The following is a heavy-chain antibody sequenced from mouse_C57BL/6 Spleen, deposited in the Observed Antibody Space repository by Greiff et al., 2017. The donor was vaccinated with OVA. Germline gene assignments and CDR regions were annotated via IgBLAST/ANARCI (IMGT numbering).Heavy chain of an antibody. CDR3: ARSYSNSYYFDY. CDR1: GYTFTSYW. CDR2: IDPSDSYT. V-gene: IGHV1-69*01. J-gene: IGHJ2*01. D-gene: IGHD2-5*01. Sequence: QVQLQQSGAELVMPGASVKLSCKASGYTFTSYWMHWVKQRPGQGLEWIGEIDPSDSYTNYNQKFKGKSTLTVDKSSSTAYMQLSSLTSEDSAVYYCARSYSNSYYFDYWGQGTTLTVSS.